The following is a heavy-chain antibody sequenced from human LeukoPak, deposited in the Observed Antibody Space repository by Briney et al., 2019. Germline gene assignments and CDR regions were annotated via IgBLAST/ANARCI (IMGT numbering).Heavy chain of an antibody. V-gene: IGHV4-59*08. Sequence: NPSGTLSLTCTVSDGSISSYYWSWIRQPPGKGLEWIGYISNSGSAYYNPSLKSRVTISVDTSKNQFSLHLKFVTAADTALYYCARDGAFDIWGQGTMVTVSS. CDR1: DGSISSYY. D-gene: IGHD5-24*01. CDR3: ARDGAFDI. CDR2: ISNSGSA. J-gene: IGHJ3*02.